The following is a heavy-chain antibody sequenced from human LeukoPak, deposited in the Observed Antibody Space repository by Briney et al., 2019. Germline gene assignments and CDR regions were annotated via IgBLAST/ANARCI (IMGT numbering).Heavy chain of an antibody. V-gene: IGHV6-1*01. Sequence: SQTLSLTCAISGDSVSSISATWNWIRQSPSRGLEWLGRTYYRSKWHNEYAVSVKSRITINPDTSKNQFSLQLNSVTPEDTAVYYCARYSAKRFDYWGQGTLVTVSS. D-gene: IGHD4-11*01. CDR1: GDSVSSISAT. CDR2: TYYRSKWHN. J-gene: IGHJ4*02. CDR3: ARYSAKRFDY.